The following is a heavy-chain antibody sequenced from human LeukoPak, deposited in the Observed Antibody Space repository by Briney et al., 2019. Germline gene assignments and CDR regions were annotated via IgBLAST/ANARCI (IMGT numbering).Heavy chain of an antibody. CDR3: AKVEINWSMDIDDY. D-gene: IGHD5-12*01. CDR1: GFTFDDYA. J-gene: IGHJ4*02. V-gene: IGHV3-9*01. Sequence: PGGSLRLSCAASGFTFDDYAMHWVRHAPGKGLEWVSGISWNSGSIGYADSVKGRFTISRDNAKNSLYLQMNSLRAEDTALYYCAKVEINWSMDIDDYWGQGTLVTVSS. CDR2: ISWNSGSI.